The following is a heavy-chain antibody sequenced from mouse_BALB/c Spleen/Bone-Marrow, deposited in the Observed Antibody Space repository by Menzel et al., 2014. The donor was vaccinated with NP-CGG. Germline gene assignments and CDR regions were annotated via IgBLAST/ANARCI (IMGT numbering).Heavy chain of an antibody. V-gene: IGHV5-12-1*01. J-gene: IGHJ3*02. CDR2: ISSGGGST. CDR3: ARQILRGFGY. Sequence: EVMLVDSGGGLVKPGGSLKLSCAASGFAFSSYDMSWVRQTPEKRLEWVAYISSGGGSTYYADTVKGRFTISRDNAKNTLYLQMSSLKSEDTAMYYCARQILRGFGYWGQGTPVTVSA. D-gene: IGHD1-1*01. CDR1: GFAFSSYD.